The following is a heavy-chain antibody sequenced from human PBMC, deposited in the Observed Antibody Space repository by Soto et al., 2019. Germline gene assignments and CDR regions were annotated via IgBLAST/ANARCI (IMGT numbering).Heavy chain of an antibody. CDR2: INGSGGST. CDR3: ARIAYCGGDCYPLPYYYYGMEV. Sequence: PGGSLRLSCAASGFTFISYAMSWVRQVPGKWLEWVSAINGSGGSTYYADSVKGRFTISRDNSKNTLYLQMNSLRAEDTAVYYCARIAYCGGDCYPLPYYYYGMEVWGQETRGTVSS. J-gene: IGHJ6*01. D-gene: IGHD2-21*02. CDR1: GFTFISYA. V-gene: IGHV3-23*01.